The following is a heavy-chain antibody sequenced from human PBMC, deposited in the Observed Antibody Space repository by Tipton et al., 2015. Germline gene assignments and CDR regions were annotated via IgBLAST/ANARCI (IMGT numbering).Heavy chain of an antibody. V-gene: IGHV4-59*01. CDR1: GGSISSYY. Sequence: TLSLTCTVSGGSISSYYWSWIRQPPGKGLEWIAYVYYSGSTHYNPSLKSRVTLSVRSSKNQLLLNLTSVTAADTAVYYCARGVVGAFDSWGQGALVSVSS. CDR3: ARGVVGAFDS. CDR2: VYYSGST. D-gene: IGHD2-15*01. J-gene: IGHJ4*02.